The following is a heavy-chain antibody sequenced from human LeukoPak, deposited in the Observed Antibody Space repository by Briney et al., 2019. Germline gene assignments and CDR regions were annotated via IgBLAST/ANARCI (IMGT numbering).Heavy chain of an antibody. CDR2: LYSGGST. J-gene: IGHJ4*02. CDR3: ARGLDTMIRGVILDY. CDR1: GFTVSGNY. Sequence: PGGSLRLSCAASGFTVSGNYMSWVRQAPGKGLEWVSVLYSGGSTYYADSVEGRFTISRDNSKNTLYLQMNSLRAEDTAVYYCARGLDTMIRGVILDYWRQGTLVTVSS. D-gene: IGHD3-10*01. V-gene: IGHV3-66*02.